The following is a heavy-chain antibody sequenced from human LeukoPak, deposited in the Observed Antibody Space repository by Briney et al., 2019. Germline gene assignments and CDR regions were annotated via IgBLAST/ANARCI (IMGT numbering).Heavy chain of an antibody. CDR1: GGSFSGYY. Sequence: PSETLSLTCAVYGGSFSGYYWSWIRQPPGKGLEWIGEINHSGSTNYNPSLRSRVTISVDTSKNQFSLRLSSVTAADTAVYYCARGRRVPAAIYYYYYMDVWGKGTTVTISS. J-gene: IGHJ6*03. V-gene: IGHV4-34*01. CDR2: INHSGST. D-gene: IGHD2-2*01. CDR3: ARGRRVPAAIYYYYYMDV.